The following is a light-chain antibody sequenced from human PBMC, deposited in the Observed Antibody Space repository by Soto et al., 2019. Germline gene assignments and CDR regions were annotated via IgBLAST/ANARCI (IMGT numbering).Light chain of an antibody. CDR3: AAWDDILNGPV. J-gene: IGLJ2*01. V-gene: IGLV1-36*01. CDR1: SSNIANNG. CDR2: YDD. Sequence: QSVLTQPPSVSEAPRQRVTISCSGGSSNIANNGVSWYQQLPGKAPKLLIYYDDLLPSGVSDRFSGSKSGTSASLAISGLQSEDEADYYCAAWDDILNGPVFGGGTKLTVL.